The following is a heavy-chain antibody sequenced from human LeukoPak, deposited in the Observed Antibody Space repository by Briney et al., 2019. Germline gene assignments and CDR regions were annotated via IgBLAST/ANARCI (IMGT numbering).Heavy chain of an antibody. CDR2: IYYSGST. V-gene: IGHV4-59*01. CDR1: AGSISSYY. CDR3: ARGIVAVVTEAFDI. J-gene: IGHJ3*02. Sequence: SETLSLTCTVSAGSISSYYWSWIRQPPGKGLEWIGYIYYSGSTNYNPSLKSRVTISVDTSKNQFSLKLSSVSAADTAVYYCARGIVAVVTEAFDIWGQGTMVTVSS. D-gene: IGHD3-22*01.